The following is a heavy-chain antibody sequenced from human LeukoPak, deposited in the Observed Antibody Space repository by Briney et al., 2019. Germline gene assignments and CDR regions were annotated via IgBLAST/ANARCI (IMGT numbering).Heavy chain of an antibody. Sequence: PSETLSLTCTVSGASISSYYWSWIRQPPGKGLEWIGYIYYSGSTNYNPSLKSRVTISVDTSKNQFSLKLSSVTAADTAVYYCAXXXHYYDSSGYSKDYYYYGMDVWGQGTTVTVSS. CDR3: AXXXHYYDSSGYSKDYYYYGMDV. D-gene: IGHD3-22*01. J-gene: IGHJ6*02. CDR1: GASISSYY. CDR2: IYYSGST. V-gene: IGHV4-59*01.